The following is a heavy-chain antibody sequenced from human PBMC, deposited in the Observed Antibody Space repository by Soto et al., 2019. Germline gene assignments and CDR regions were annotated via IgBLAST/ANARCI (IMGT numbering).Heavy chain of an antibody. CDR3: ARINGWYDYYYYGMDV. D-gene: IGHD6-19*01. Sequence: QVQLVESGGGVVQPGRSLRLSCAASGFTFSSYAMHWVRQAPGKGLEWVAVISYDGSNKYYADSVKGRFTISRDNSKNTLYLQMNSLRAEDTAVYYCARINGWYDYYYYGMDVW. J-gene: IGHJ6*01. CDR1: GFTFSSYA. V-gene: IGHV3-30-3*01. CDR2: ISYDGSNK.